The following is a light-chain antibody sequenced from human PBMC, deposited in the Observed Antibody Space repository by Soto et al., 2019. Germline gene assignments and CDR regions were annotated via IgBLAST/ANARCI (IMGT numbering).Light chain of an antibody. CDR3: QQYGSSPPIT. CDR2: GAS. V-gene: IGKV3-20*01. CDR1: QSVSSSY. Sequence: EIVLMQSPGTLSLSQGERATLSCRGIQSVSSSYLAWYQQKPGQAPRLLIYGASSRATGIPDRFSGSGSGTDFTLTISRLEPEDFAVYYCQQYGSSPPITFGQGTRLEIK. J-gene: IGKJ5*01.